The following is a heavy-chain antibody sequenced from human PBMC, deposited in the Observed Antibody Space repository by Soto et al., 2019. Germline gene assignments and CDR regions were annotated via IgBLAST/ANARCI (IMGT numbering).Heavy chain of an antibody. Sequence: PSETLSLTCTVSGGSSKSYYWSWIRQTPGKGLEWIGHIYYSGIINFNPSLKSRVTISVDTSKNQVSLKLTSVTAAVTAVYYCAKGGGWNDVWGQGTTVTVSS. J-gene: IGHJ6*02. D-gene: IGHD3-16*01. CDR3: AKGGGWNDV. CDR2: IYYSGII. V-gene: IGHV4-59*01. CDR1: GGSSKSYY.